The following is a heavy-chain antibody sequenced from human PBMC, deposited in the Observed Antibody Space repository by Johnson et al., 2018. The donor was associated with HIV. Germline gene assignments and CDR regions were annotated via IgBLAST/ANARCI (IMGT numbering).Heavy chain of an antibody. Sequence: VQLVESGGGLVQPGRSLRLSCTASGFTFGDYAMHWVRQAPGKGLEWVSAISGSGGSTYYADSVKGRFTISRDNSKDTLYLQMNSLRAEDTAVYYCAKGYWHAFDIWGQGTMVTVSS. CDR2: ISGSGGST. J-gene: IGHJ3*02. CDR1: GFTFGDYA. V-gene: IGHV3-23*04. CDR3: AKGYWHAFDI. D-gene: IGHD1-14*01.